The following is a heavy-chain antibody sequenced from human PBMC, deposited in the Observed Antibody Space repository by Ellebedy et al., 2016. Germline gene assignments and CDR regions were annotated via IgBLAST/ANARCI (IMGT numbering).Heavy chain of an antibody. CDR2: ISFDGSNK. Sequence: GESLKISCAASGFTFSSYGMHWVRQVPGKGLEWVAVISFDGSNKYYADSVKGRFTISRDNSKNTLYLQMNSLRAEDTAVYYCAKDGGLGRWLLGWYFDLWGRGTLVTVSS. CDR1: GFTFSSYG. J-gene: IGHJ2*01. D-gene: IGHD5-24*01. V-gene: IGHV3-30*18. CDR3: AKDGGLGRWLLGWYFDL.